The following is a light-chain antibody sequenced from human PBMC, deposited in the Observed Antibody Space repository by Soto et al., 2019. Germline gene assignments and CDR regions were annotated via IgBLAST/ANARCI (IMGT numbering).Light chain of an antibody. CDR2: AAS. CDR1: QNVRGY. Sequence: DIQMTQSPSSLSAFVGDSVTITCRASQNVRGYLHWYQQKPGRAPKLLIYAASNLQIGVPFRFXGSGSGTEYTLSINSLQPDDSETYYCQQSHSTLPITFGQGTRVE. V-gene: IGKV1-39*01. J-gene: IGKJ5*01. CDR3: QQSHSTLPIT.